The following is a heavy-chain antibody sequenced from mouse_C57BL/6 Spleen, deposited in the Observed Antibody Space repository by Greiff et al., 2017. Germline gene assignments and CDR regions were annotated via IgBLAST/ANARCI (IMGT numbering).Heavy chain of an antibody. Sequence: GGGLVQPKGSLKLSCAASGFSFNTYAMNWVRQAPGKGLEWVARIRSKSNNYATYYADSVKDRFTISRDDSESMLYLQMNNLKTEDTAMYYCVRQGSYYYGSSYDAMDYWGQGTSVTVSS. J-gene: IGHJ4*01. CDR3: VRQGSYYYGSSYDAMDY. V-gene: IGHV10-1*01. D-gene: IGHD1-1*01. CDR2: IRSKSNNYAT. CDR1: GFSFNTYA.